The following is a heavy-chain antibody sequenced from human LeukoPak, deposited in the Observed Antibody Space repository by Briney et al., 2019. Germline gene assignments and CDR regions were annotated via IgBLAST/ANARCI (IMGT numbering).Heavy chain of an antibody. CDR1: GGSISSGGYY. J-gene: IGHJ3*02. CDR2: IYHSGST. Sequence: SQTLSLTCTVSGGSISSGGYYWSWIRQPPGKGLEWIGYIYHSGSTYYNPSLKSRVTISVDRSKNQFSLKLSSVTAADTAVYYCARGRLYYDFWSGWELGVSGGAFDIWGQGTMVTVSS. D-gene: IGHD3-3*01. CDR3: ARGRLYYDFWSGWELGVSGGAFDI. V-gene: IGHV4-30-2*01.